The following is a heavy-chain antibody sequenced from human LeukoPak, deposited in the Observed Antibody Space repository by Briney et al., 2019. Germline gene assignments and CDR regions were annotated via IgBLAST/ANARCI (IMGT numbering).Heavy chain of an antibody. J-gene: IGHJ5*02. D-gene: IGHD3-22*01. CDR3: ARVKVVVITFWFDP. V-gene: IGHV3-48*02. CDR2: IGGTHSNI. Sequence: GGSLRLSCAASGFTFSIYSMNWVRQAPGKGLEWVSYIGGTHSNIYYADSVKGRFTISRDDAKNSLYLQMNSLRDEDTAVYYCARVKVVVITFWFDPWGQGTLVTVSS. CDR1: GFTFSIYS.